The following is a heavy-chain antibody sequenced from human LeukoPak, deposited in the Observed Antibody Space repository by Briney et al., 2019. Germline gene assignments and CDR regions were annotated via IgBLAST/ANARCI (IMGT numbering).Heavy chain of an antibody. V-gene: IGHV3-48*03. D-gene: IGHD2/OR15-2a*01. CDR2: ITSTSGTR. CDR3: AKNSGAGYYYYMDV. CDR1: GFSFSTHE. J-gene: IGHJ6*03. Sequence: GGSLRLSCAASGFSFSTHEMNWVRQAPGKGLEWIAHITSTSGTRYYADSVKGRFAVTRDNAKNSLSLQMNSLRAEDTALYYCAKNSGAGYYYYMDVWGKGTTVTVSS.